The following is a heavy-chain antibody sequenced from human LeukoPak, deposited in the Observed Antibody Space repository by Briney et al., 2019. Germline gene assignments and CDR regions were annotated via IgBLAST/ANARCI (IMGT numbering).Heavy chain of an antibody. J-gene: IGHJ1*01. CDR1: GGSISSGDYY. CDR2: IYYSGST. Sequence: SETLSLTCTVSGGSISSGDYYWSWIRQPPGKGLEWIGYIYYSGSTYYNPSLKSRVTISVDTSKNQFSLKLSSVTAADTAVYYCARAYYDILTGYWKYFQHWGKGTLVTVSS. D-gene: IGHD3-9*01. V-gene: IGHV4-30-4*08. CDR3: ARAYYDILTGYWKYFQH.